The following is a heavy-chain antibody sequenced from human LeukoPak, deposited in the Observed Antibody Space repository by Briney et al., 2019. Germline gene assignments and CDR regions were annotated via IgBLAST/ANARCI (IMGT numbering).Heavy chain of an antibody. D-gene: IGHD3-16*01. CDR1: GFTFSRYI. J-gene: IGHJ4*02. CDR2: VSTSSSYI. CDR3: AKDRGGDLFFDY. V-gene: IGHV3-21*01. Sequence: PGGSLRLSCAASGFTFSRYIMSWGRQAPVKGLEWVSSVSTSSSYIYYADSVEGRFTISRDNSKNSLSLQMNRLRAEDTAVYYCAKDRGGDLFFDYWGQGTLVTVSS.